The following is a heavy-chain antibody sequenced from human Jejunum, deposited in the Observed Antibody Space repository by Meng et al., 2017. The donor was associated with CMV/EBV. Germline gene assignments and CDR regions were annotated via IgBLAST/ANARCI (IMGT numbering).Heavy chain of an antibody. D-gene: IGHD2-21*01. V-gene: IGHV3-30*02. CDR2: IGYDGTDK. Sequence: SLRLSWATSGFDFSNTGMQWVRQAAGKGLVWVAFIGYDGTDKNYAESVKGRFTISRDNSKRTLFLQMNSLRVEDTAVYYCAKGSYFWGQGTTVTVSS. CDR1: GFDFSNTG. CDR3: AKGSYF. J-gene: IGHJ6*02.